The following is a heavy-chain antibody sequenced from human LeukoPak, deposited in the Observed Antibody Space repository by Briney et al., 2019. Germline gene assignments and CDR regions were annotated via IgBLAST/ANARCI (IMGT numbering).Heavy chain of an antibody. CDR1: GFTFSSYGM. CDR2: IYHSGST. Sequence: GTLRLSCAASGFTFSSYGMSWVRQPPGKGLEWIGEIYHSGSTNYNPSLKSRVTISVDKSKNQFSLELSSVTAADTAVYYCARVRVADVLFDYWGQGTLVTVSS. V-gene: IGHV4-4*02. CDR3: ARVRVADVLFDY. D-gene: IGHD3-3*01. J-gene: IGHJ4*02.